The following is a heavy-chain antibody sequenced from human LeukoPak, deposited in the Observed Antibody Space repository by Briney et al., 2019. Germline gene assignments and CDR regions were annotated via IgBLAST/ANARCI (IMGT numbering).Heavy chain of an antibody. CDR2: MNPNSGNT. CDR3: ARGRLLFPVDTAMKFVKRATGFDY. CDR1: GYTFTSYD. Sequence: ASVKVSCKASGYTFTSYDINWVRQATGQGLEWMGWMNPNSGNTGYAQKFQGRVTMTRNTSISTAYMELSSLRSEDTAVYYCARGRLLFPVDTAMKFVKRATGFDYWGQGTLVTVSS. J-gene: IGHJ4*02. V-gene: IGHV1-8*01. D-gene: IGHD5-18*01.